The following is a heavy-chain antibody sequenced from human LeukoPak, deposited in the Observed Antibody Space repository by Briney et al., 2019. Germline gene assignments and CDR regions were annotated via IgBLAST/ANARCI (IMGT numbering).Heavy chain of an antibody. V-gene: IGHV3-30*18. Sequence: PGGSLRLSCAASGFTFSSYGMHWVRQAPGKGLEWVAVISYDGSNKYYADSVKGRFTISRDNSKNTLYLQMNSLRAEDTAVYYCAKDLYHAFDIWGQGTMVTVSS. CDR1: GFTFSSYG. J-gene: IGHJ3*02. CDR3: AKDLYHAFDI. CDR2: ISYDGSNK. D-gene: IGHD2-2*02.